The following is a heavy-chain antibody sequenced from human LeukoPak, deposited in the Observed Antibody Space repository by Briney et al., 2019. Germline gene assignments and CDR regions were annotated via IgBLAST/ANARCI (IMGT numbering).Heavy chain of an antibody. CDR1: GYSFTSYW. Sequence: GESLKISCKGSGYSFTSYWIGWVRQMPGKGLEWMGIIYPGDSDTRYSPSFQGQVTISVDKSISTAYLQWSSLKASDTAMYYCARAKDIYGSGKYYYYMDVWGKGTTVTISS. CDR2: IYPGDSDT. J-gene: IGHJ6*03. CDR3: ARAKDIYGSGKYYYYMDV. V-gene: IGHV5-51*01. D-gene: IGHD3-10*01.